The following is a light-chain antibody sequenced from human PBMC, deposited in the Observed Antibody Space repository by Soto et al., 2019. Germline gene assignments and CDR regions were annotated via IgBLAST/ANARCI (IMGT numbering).Light chain of an antibody. Sequence: EIVLTQSPATLSVSPGERATLSCRASRSVSDNLAWYQQKRGQAPRLLIHGASTRATGIPARFSGSGSGTEFTLTINSLQSEDFAVYYFHQYDDWPPGYTFGQGTKLEI. V-gene: IGKV3-15*01. CDR2: GAS. CDR1: RSVSDN. CDR3: HQYDDWPPGYT. J-gene: IGKJ2*01.